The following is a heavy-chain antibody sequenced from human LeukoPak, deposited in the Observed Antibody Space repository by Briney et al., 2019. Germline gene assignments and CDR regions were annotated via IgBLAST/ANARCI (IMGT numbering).Heavy chain of an antibody. Sequence: ASVKVSCKASGYTFTGYYMHWVRQAPGQGLEWMGWINPNSGGTNYAQKFQGRVTMTRDTSISTAYMELSRLRSDDTAVYYCARAEWYCSGGSCWWFDPWGQGTLVTVSS. CDR1: GYTFTGYY. D-gene: IGHD2-15*01. V-gene: IGHV1-2*02. J-gene: IGHJ5*02. CDR2: INPNSGGT. CDR3: ARAEWYCSGGSCWWFDP.